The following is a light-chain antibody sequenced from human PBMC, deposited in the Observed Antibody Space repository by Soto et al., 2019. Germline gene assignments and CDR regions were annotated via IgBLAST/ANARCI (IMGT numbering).Light chain of an antibody. V-gene: IGLV2-14*01. CDR2: EVS. CDR3: SSYTSISSLGV. Sequence: QSALTQPASVSGSPGQSITIFCTGTGSDVGSYKYVSWYQQHPGKAPKLIIFEVSNRPSGVSDRFSGSKSGNTASLTISGLQAEDEADYYCSSYTSISSLGVFGTGTKVTAL. J-gene: IGLJ1*01. CDR1: GSDVGSYKY.